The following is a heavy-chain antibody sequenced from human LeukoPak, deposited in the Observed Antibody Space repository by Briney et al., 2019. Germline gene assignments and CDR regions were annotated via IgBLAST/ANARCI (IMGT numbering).Heavy chain of an antibody. CDR1: GYTFTGYY. V-gene: IGHV1-2*06. J-gene: IGHJ6*03. CDR2: INANSGGT. Sequence: ASVKVSCKASGYTFTGYYMHWVRQAPGQGLEWMGRINANSGGTNYAQKFQGRVTMTRDTSISTAYMELSRLRSDDTAVYYCARGGIAARPYYYYMDVWGKGTTVTVSS. CDR3: ARGGIAARPYYYYMDV. D-gene: IGHD6-6*01.